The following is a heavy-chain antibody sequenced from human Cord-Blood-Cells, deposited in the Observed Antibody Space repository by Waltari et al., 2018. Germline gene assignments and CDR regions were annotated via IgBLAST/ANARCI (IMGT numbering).Heavy chain of an antibody. CDR1: GFTFSSYG. CDR3: ARDYYGSGSYLYYYYYGMDV. D-gene: IGHD3-10*01. Sequence: QVQLVESGGGVVQPGRSLRLSCAASGFTFSSYGMHWVRQAPGKGLEWVAVIWYDGSNKYYADSVKGRFTISRDNSKNTLYLQMNSLRDEDTAVYYCARDYYGSGSYLYYYYYGMDVWGQGTTVTVSS. V-gene: IGHV3-33*01. J-gene: IGHJ6*02. CDR2: IWYDGSNK.